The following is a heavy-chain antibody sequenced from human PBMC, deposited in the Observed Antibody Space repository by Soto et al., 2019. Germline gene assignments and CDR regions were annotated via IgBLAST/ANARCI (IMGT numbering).Heavy chain of an antibody. CDR2: VYPRDSDT. CDR3: ARAPSHGWYQHSDY. CDR1: GYIFIDYW. J-gene: IGHJ4*02. V-gene: IGHV5-51*01. D-gene: IGHD6-19*01. Sequence: GESLKISCKASGYIFIDYWIGWVRQMPGKGLEWMGIVYPRDSDTRYSPSFQGHVTISADKSISTAYLQWSSLKASDTAIYYCARAPSHGWYQHSDYWGQGTLVTVSS.